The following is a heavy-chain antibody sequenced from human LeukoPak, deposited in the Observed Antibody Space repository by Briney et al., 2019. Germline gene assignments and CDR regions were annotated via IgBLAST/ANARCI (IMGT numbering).Heavy chain of an antibody. CDR3: ARDLDSSSWLIGY. CDR1: GFTFSSYA. J-gene: IGHJ4*02. CDR2: ISYDGSNK. V-gene: IGHV3-30*04. D-gene: IGHD6-13*01. Sequence: PGGSLRLSCAASGFTFSSYAMHWVRQAPGKGLEWVAVISYDGSNKYYADSVKGRFTISRDNSKNTLYLQMNSLRAEDTAVYYCARDLDSSSWLIGYWGQGTLVTVSS.